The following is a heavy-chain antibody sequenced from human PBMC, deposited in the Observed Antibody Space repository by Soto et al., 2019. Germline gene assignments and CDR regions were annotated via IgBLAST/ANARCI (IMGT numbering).Heavy chain of an antibody. J-gene: IGHJ6*01. V-gene: IGHV1-3*01. CDR2: INAGNGNT. Sequence: GASVKVSCKASGYTFTSYAMHWVRQAPGQRLEWMGWINAGNGNTKYSQKFQGRVTITRDTSASTAYMELSSLRSEDTAVYYCARDPALYDSSGYYRSYYYYGKYGWGQGTTGIVSS. D-gene: IGHD3-22*01. CDR1: GYTFTSYA. CDR3: ARDPALYDSSGYYRSYYYYGKYG.